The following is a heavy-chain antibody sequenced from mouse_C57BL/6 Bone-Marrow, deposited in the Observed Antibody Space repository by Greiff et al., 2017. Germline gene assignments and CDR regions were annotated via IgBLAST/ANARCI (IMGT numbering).Heavy chain of an antibody. CDR2: ISSGGSYT. CDR3: ARQGTGTDWYFDV. CDR1: GFTFSSYG. Sequence: EVKLMESGGDLVKPGGSLKLSCAASGFTFSSYGMSWVRQTPDKRLEWVATISSGGSYTYYPDSVKGRFTISRDNAKNTLYLQMSSLKSEDTAMDYCARQGTGTDWYFDVWGTGTTVTVSS. V-gene: IGHV5-6*01. J-gene: IGHJ1*03. D-gene: IGHD4-1*01.